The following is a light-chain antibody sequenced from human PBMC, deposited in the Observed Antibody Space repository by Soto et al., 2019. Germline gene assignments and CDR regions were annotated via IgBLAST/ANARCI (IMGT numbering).Light chain of an antibody. Sequence: DIQMTQSPSTLSASVGDRVTITCRASQSISSWLAWYQQKPGKAPKLLIYDASSLESGVPSRFSGSGSGTEFTLTIISLQPDDFATYYCQQYNSYPYTFGQGIKLEIK. V-gene: IGKV1-5*01. CDR2: DAS. CDR1: QSISSW. CDR3: QQYNSYPYT. J-gene: IGKJ2*01.